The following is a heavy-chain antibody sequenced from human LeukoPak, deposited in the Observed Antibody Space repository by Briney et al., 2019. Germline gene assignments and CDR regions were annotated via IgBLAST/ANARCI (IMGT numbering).Heavy chain of an antibody. CDR1: GYTFTSYY. D-gene: IGHD3-10*01. J-gene: IGHJ4*02. Sequence: ASVKVSCKASGYTFTSYYMHWVRQAPGQGLEWMGIINPSGGSTIYAQKFQGRVTMTEDTSTDTAYMELSSLRSEDTAVYYCATGSPLWFGELLVDYWGQGTLVTVSS. CDR3: ATGSPLWFGELLVDY. CDR2: INPSGGST. V-gene: IGHV1-46*01.